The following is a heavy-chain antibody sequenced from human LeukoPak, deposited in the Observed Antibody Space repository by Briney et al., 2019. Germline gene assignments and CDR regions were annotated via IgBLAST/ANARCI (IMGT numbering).Heavy chain of an antibody. V-gene: IGHV3-21*01. CDR1: GFTFSNYS. Sequence: GGSLRLSCAAPGFTFSNYSMNWVRQAPGKGLEWVSSITSTCSYISYADSVKGRFTISRDNAQNLLYLQMNSLRAEDTAVYYCASAAFSDFRFLEGFPWAYWGQGILVTVSS. CDR2: ITSTCSYI. CDR3: ASAAFSDFRFLEGFPWAY. D-gene: IGHD3-3*01. J-gene: IGHJ4*02.